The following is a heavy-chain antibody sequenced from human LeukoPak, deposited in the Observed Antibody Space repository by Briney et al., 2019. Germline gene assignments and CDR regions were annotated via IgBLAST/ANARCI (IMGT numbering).Heavy chain of an antibody. CDR1: GYTFTSYD. D-gene: IGHD2-2*01. CDR3: ARGRYCSSTSCCAWLLFDP. J-gene: IGHJ5*02. CDR2: MNPNSGNT. Sequence: ASVKVSCKASGYTFTSYDINWVRQATGQGLEWMGWMNPNSGNTGYAQKFQGRVTITRNTSISTAYMELSSLRSEDTAVYYCARGRYCSSTSCCAWLLFDPWGQGTLVTVSS. V-gene: IGHV1-8*03.